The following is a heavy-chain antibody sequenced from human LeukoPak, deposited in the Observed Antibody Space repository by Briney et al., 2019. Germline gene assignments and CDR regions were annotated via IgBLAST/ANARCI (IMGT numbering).Heavy chain of an antibody. D-gene: IGHD2-21*02. CDR2: INPSGGST. CDR1: GYTFTSYY. Sequence: GASVKVSCKASGYTFTSYYMHWVRQAPGQGLEWMGIINPSGGSTSYAQKFQGRVTMTRDTSTSTVYMELSSLRSEDTAVYYCARSLFVVVTGADWFGPWGQGTLVTVSS. J-gene: IGHJ5*02. V-gene: IGHV1-46*01. CDR3: ARSLFVVVTGADWFGP.